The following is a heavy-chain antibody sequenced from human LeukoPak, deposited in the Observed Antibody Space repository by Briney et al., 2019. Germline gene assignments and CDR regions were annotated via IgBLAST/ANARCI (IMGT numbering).Heavy chain of an antibody. J-gene: IGHJ4*02. V-gene: IGHV3-30*02. CDR2: IRYDGSNK. CDR3: ASPRSGYSSGWFGPFDY. CDR1: GFTFSSYD. D-gene: IGHD6-19*01. Sequence: GGSLRLSCAASGFTFSSYDMHWVRQAPGKGLEWVAFIRYDGSNKYYADSVKGRFTIPRDNSKNRLYLQMNSLRAEDTAVYYCASPRSGYSSGWFGPFDYWGQGTLVTVSS.